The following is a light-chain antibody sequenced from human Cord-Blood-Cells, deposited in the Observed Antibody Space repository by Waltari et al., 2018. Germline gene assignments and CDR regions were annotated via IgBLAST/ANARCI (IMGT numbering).Light chain of an antibody. Sequence: QSALTQPASVSGSPGQSITISCTGTSSDVGSYNLVSWYQQHPGKAPKLMIYEVSKRPAGVSNRFSGSKSGNTASLTSSGLQAEDEADYYCCSYAGSSTLLFGGGTKLTVL. CDR2: EVS. J-gene: IGLJ2*01. CDR3: CSYAGSSTLL. V-gene: IGLV2-23*02. CDR1: SSDVGSYNL.